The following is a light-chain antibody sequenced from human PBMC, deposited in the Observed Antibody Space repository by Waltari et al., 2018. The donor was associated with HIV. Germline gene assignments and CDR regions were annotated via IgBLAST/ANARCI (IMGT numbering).Light chain of an antibody. CDR3: DAWDDSLSGRV. Sequence: QSVLTQPPSASGTPGQRVPISWSGSRSNSGNHDVYWFQQLPGTAPKLLIYRNNQRPSGVPDRFTGSKSGTSVSLAISGLRSEDEADYYCDAWDDSLSGRVFGGGTKLTVL. V-gene: IGLV1-47*01. J-gene: IGLJ3*02. CDR2: RNN. CDR1: RSNSGNHD.